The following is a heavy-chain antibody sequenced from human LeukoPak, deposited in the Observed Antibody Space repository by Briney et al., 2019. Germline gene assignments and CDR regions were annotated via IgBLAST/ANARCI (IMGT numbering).Heavy chain of an antibody. D-gene: IGHD4-23*01. CDR2: INPNSGGT. Sequence: ASVTVSCQASGYTFTGYFIHWVRQAPGQGPEWMGWINPNSGGTSYAQKFQGRVTMTRDTSISTAYMELSRLRSDDRAVYYCARNYDGACDYWGQGTLVTVSS. V-gene: IGHV1-2*02. J-gene: IGHJ4*02. CDR1: GYTFTGYF. CDR3: ARNYDGACDY.